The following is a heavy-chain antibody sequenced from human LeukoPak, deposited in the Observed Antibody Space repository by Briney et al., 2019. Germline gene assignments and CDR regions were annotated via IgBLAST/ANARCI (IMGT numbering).Heavy chain of an antibody. V-gene: IGHV4-59*01. CDR2: IYYSGST. Sequence: SETLSFTCAVYGGSFSGYYWSWIRQPPGKGLEWIGYIYYSGSTNYNPSLKSRVTISVDTSKNQFSLKLSSVTAADTAVYYCARDIEGYSGYDRIPVAFDIWGQGTMVTVSS. J-gene: IGHJ3*02. D-gene: IGHD5-12*01. CDR1: GGSFSGYY. CDR3: ARDIEGYSGYDRIPVAFDI.